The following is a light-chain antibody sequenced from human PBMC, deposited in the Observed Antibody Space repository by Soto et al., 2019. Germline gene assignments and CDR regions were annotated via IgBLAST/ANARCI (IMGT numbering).Light chain of an antibody. CDR1: QIVLSSSNNKNY. CDR3: QQSFNSPPIT. V-gene: IGKV4-1*01. CDR2: WAS. Sequence: DIVMTQSPDSLAVSLGERATINCKSSQIVLSSSNNKNYLAWHQQKPGQPPKVLIYWASTRESGVPDRFSGSGSGTDFTLTISSLQPEDFATYYCQQSFNSPPITFGQGTRLEIK. J-gene: IGKJ5*01.